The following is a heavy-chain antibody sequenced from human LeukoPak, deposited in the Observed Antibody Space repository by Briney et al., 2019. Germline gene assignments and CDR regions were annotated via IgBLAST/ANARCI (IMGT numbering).Heavy chain of an antibody. CDR3: ARLGTTGTLYNWFDP. CDR2: IYPGDSDT. CDR1: GYSFTTYW. D-gene: IGHD1-1*01. J-gene: IGHJ5*02. V-gene: IGHV5-51*01. Sequence: GESLKISCKGSGYSFTTYWIGWVRQMPGKGLEWMGIIYPGDSDTRYSPSFQGQVTISADKSISTAYLQWSSLKASDTAIHYCARLGTTGTLYNWFDPWGQGTLVTVSS.